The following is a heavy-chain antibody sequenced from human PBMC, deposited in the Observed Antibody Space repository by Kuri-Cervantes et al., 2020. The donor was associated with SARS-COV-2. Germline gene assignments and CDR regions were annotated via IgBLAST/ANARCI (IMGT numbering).Heavy chain of an antibody. CDR3: ARQRGRYYYYYMDV. CDR1: GDSISSSAYY. D-gene: IGHD2-15*01. CDR2: IYYSGST. Sequence: SETLSLTCTVSGDSISSSAYYWGWIRLPPGRGLEWIGNIYYSGSTYYNPSLKSRVTKSVDTSKNQFSLKLSSVTAADTAVYYCARQRGRYYYYYMDVWGKGTTVTVSS. V-gene: IGHV4-39*01. J-gene: IGHJ6*03.